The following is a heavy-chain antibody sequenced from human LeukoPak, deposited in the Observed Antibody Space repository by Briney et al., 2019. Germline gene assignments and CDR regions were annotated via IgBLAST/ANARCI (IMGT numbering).Heavy chain of an antibody. D-gene: IGHD3-3*01. CDR1: GYTFTSYG. CDR3: ATNSRSISYYDFWSGYYYFDY. CDR2: IIAYNGNT. V-gene: IGHV1-18*01. Sequence: ASVKVSCKASGYTFTSYGISWVRQAPGQGLEWMGWIIAYNGNTNYAQKLQGRVTMTTDTSTSTAYMELRSLRSDDTAVYYCATNSRSISYYDFWSGYYYFDYWGQGTLVTVSS. J-gene: IGHJ4*02.